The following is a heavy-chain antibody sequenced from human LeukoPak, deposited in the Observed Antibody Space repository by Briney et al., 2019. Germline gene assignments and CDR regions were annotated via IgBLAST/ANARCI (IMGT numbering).Heavy chain of an antibody. CDR3: ARRAGTTSLVGAFDI. CDR1: GFTVSSNY. J-gene: IGHJ3*02. Sequence: GGSLRLSCAASGFTVSSNYMSWVRQAPGKGLEWVSVIYSGGSTYYADSVKGRFTISRDNSKNTLYLQMNSLRAEDTAVYYCARRAGTTSLVGAFDIWGQGTMVTVSS. V-gene: IGHV3-53*01. D-gene: IGHD1-7*01. CDR2: IYSGGST.